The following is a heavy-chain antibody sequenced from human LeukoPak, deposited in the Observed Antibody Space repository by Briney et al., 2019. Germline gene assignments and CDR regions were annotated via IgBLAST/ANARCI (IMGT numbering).Heavy chain of an antibody. D-gene: IGHD6-25*01. Sequence: SVKVSCKASGGTSSSYAISWVRQAPGQGLEWMGGIIPIFGTANYAQKFQGRVTITTDESTSTAYMELSSLRSEDTAVYYCARQAATGAWLDPWGQGTLVTVSS. V-gene: IGHV1-69*05. CDR3: ARQAATGAWLDP. J-gene: IGHJ5*02. CDR1: GGTSSSYA. CDR2: IIPIFGTA.